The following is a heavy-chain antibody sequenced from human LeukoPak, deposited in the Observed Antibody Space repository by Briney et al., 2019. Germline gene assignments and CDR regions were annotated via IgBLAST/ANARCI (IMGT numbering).Heavy chain of an antibody. Sequence: PGGSLRLSCAASGFTFSSYNMNWGRQAPGKAREWGSYISSGLSTIYYAASVKGRFTISRDNAQNSLYLQMNSLRDEDTAVYYCARDVGGYGTKGSYFDYWGQGTLVTVSS. CDR3: ARDVGGYGTKGSYFDY. D-gene: IGHD5-12*01. CDR2: ISSGLSTI. V-gene: IGHV3-48*02. CDR1: GFTFSSYN. J-gene: IGHJ4*02.